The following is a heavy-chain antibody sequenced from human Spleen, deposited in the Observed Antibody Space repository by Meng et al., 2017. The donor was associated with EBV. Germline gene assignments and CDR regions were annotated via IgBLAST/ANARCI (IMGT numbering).Heavy chain of an antibody. CDR2: INVGNGDT. J-gene: IGHJ5*02. Sequence: QVPLVQSAAEVKKPGASVKVSCEASGYTFTSYAMHWVRQSPGQRLEWMGWINVGNGDTKYSQKFHGRVTITRDTSATTAYMELSSLTSEDTAVYYCARDSSGDSRRFDPWGQGTLVTVSS. V-gene: IGHV1-3*01. D-gene: IGHD6-19*01. CDR3: ARDSSGDSRRFDP. CDR1: GYTFTSYA.